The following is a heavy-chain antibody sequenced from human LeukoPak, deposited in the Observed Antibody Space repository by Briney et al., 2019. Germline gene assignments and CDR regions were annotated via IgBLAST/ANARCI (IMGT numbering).Heavy chain of an antibody. CDR3: ASGRSWEQFDY. CDR1: GGSISSSNW. CDR2: IYHSGST. D-gene: IGHD1-26*01. V-gene: IGHV4-4*02. J-gene: IGHJ4*02. Sequence: SETLSLTCAVSGGSISSSNWWSWVRQPPGKGLEWIGEIYHSGSTNYNPSLKSRVTISVDKSKNQFSLKLSSVTAADTAIYYCASGRSWEQFDYWGQGALVTVSS.